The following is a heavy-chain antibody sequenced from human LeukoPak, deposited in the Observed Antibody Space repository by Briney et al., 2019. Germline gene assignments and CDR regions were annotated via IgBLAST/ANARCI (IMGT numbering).Heavy chain of an antibody. V-gene: IGHV4-34*01. Sequence: SETLSLTCAVSGGSFSSYFWSWIRQPPGKGLEWIGEVDHSGTTNYSPFLLGRVSMPVDTSKNHFSLKLTSVTAADTALYYCASLSKHYRGSGTFSYYYEKWGQGALVTVSS. CDR3: ASLSKHYRGSGTFSYYYEK. CDR1: GGSFSSYF. D-gene: IGHD3-10*01. CDR2: VDHSGTT. J-gene: IGHJ4*02.